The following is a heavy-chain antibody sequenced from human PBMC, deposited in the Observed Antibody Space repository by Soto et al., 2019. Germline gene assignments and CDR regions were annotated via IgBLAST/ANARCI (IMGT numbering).Heavy chain of an antibody. J-gene: IGHJ4*02. CDR2: INPKSGGT. D-gene: IGHD1-26*01. V-gene: IGHV1-2*02. CDR1: GYTFTVYY. CDR3: AGDLAKGGGSAGFDY. Sequence: VASVKVSCKASGYTFTVYYMHWVRQAPGQGLEWMGWINPKSGGTMYPQKFQGRVTMTWDTSISTAYMALTRLRSDDTAVYYCAGDLAKGGGSAGFDYWGQGTLVTVSS.